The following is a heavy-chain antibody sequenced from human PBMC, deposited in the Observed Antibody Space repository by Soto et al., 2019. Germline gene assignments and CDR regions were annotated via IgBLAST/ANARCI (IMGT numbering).Heavy chain of an antibody. V-gene: IGHV1-69*13. CDR2: IIPIFGTA. CDR3: AGGYSYTLASYGMDG. D-gene: IGHD5-18*01. Sequence: SVKVSCKASGGTFSSYAISWVRQAPGQGLEWMGGIIPIFGTANYAQKFQGRVTITADESTSTAYMELSSLRSEDTAVYYCAGGYSYTLASYGMDGRGQRTKVTVSS. CDR1: GGTFSSYA. J-gene: IGHJ6*02.